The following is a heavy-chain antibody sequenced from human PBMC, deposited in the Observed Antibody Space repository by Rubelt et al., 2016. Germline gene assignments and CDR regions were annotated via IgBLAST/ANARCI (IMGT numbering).Heavy chain of an antibody. CDR1: GYTFTSYA. D-gene: IGHD1-1*01. CDR2: IIPILGIA. Sequence: KVSCKASGYTFTSYAMNWVRQAPGQGLEWMGRIIPILGIANYAQKFQGRVTITADKSTSTAYMELSSLRSEDTAVYYCARLFKPGWGQGTLVTVSS. V-gene: IGHV1-69*04. CDR3: ARLFKPG. J-gene: IGHJ4*02.